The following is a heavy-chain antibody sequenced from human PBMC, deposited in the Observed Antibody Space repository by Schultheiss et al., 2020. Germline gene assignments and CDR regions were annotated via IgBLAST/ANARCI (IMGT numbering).Heavy chain of an antibody. CDR3: ARVDYSSSWDQYYFDY. Sequence: GGSLRLSCSASGFTFSSYAMHWVRQAPGKGLEWVSGINWNGGSTGYADSVKGRFTMSRDNAKNSLYLQMNSLRAEDTAVYYCARVDYSSSWDQYYFDYWGQGTLVTVSS. J-gene: IGHJ4*02. V-gene: IGHV3-20*04. CDR1: GFTFSSYA. D-gene: IGHD6-13*01. CDR2: INWNGGST.